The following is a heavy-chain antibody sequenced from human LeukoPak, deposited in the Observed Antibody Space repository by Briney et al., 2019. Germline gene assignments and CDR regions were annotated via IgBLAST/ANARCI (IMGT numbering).Heavy chain of an antibody. CDR1: GYTFTSYG. V-gene: IGHV1-18*01. D-gene: IGHD3-10*01. J-gene: IGHJ4*02. CDR3: ARRVRYYYGSGSYYEYYFDY. Sequence: GASVKVSCKASGYTFTSYGISWVRQAPGQGLEWMGWISAYNGNTNYAQKLQGRVTMTTDTSTSTAYMELRSPRSDDTAMYYCARRVRYYYGSGSYYEYYFDYWGQGTLVTVSS. CDR2: ISAYNGNT.